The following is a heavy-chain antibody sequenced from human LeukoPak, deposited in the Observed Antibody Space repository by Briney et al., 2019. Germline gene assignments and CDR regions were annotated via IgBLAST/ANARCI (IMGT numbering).Heavy chain of an antibody. CDR3: AKGICSGGSCSSDY. V-gene: IGHV3-33*06. CDR1: GFTFTTYG. J-gene: IGHJ4*02. Sequence: PGGSLRLSCAASGFTFTTYGMHWVRQAPGKGLEWVAVIYYDGSNKFYADSVKGRFTISRDNSKNTLYLQMNSLRAEDTAVYYYAKGICSGGSCSSDYWGQGTLVTVSS. D-gene: IGHD2-15*01. CDR2: IYYDGSNK.